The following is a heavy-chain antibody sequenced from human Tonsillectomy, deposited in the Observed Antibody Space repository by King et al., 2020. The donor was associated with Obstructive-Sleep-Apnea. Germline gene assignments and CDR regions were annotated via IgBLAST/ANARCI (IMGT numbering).Heavy chain of an antibody. Sequence: QLVQSGGGVVQPGRSLRLSCAASGYTFSNYAMYWVRQAPGKGLEWVAVISYDGSNKNYADSVKGRFTISRDNSKNTLYLQMNSLRAEDTAVYYCVKDYNGYYFDYWGQGTLVTVSS. D-gene: IGHD2-8*01. CDR1: GYTFSNYA. CDR3: VKDYNGYYFDY. CDR2: ISYDGSNK. J-gene: IGHJ4*02. V-gene: IGHV3-30*18.